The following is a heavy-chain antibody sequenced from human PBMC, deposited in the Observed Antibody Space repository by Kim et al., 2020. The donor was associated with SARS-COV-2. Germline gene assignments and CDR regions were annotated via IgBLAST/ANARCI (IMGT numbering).Heavy chain of an antibody. J-gene: IGHJ3*02. CDR3: ARDEAYSNAFDI. Sequence: YADSGKGRFTISRDNAKNSLDLQMNSLRAEDTAVDYCARDEAYSNAFDIWGQGTMVTVSS. D-gene: IGHD6-13*01. V-gene: IGHV3-21*01.